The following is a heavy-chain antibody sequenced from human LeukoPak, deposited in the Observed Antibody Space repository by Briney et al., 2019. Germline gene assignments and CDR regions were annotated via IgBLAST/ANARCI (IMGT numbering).Heavy chain of an antibody. CDR2: INQDAGAT. CDR3: VREGYGPGNYPFDY. V-gene: IGHV3-7*01. D-gene: IGHD3-10*01. J-gene: IGHJ4*02. CDR1: GFSFSAYW. Sequence: GGSLRLSCAASGFSFSAYWMMLVRQAPGKGLEWVAIINQDAGATYYADSVKGRFSISRDNAKNTVYLQMNSLRAEDTALYYCVREGYGPGNYPFDYWGQGILVTVSS.